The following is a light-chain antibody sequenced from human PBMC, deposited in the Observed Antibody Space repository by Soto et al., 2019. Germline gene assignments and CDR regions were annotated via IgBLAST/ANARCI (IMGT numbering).Light chain of an antibody. CDR2: EDN. J-gene: IGLJ6*01. CDR3: QSYDSSNNV. Sequence: NFMLTQPHSVSESPGKTVTISCTRSSGSIASNYVQWYHQRPGSAPTTVIYEDNQRPSGVTDRFSGSIDSSSNSASLAISGLETEDENDNSCQSYDSSNNVFGSGTQLTVL. CDR1: SGSIASNY. V-gene: IGLV6-57*04.